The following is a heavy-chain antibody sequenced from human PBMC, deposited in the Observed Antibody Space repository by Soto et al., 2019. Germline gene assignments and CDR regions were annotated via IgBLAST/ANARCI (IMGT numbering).Heavy chain of an antibody. CDR1: GGSFSGYY. CDR3: ARVRREGYCSSTSCYGFGGYTANYGMDV. J-gene: IGHJ6*02. CDR2: INHSGST. Sequence: SETLSLTCAVYGGSFSGYYWSWIRQPPGKGLEWIGEINHSGSTNYNPSLKSRVTISVDTSKNQFSLKLSSVTAADTAVYYCARVRREGYCSSTSCYGFGGYTANYGMDVWGQGTTVTVSS. D-gene: IGHD2-2*01. V-gene: IGHV4-34*01.